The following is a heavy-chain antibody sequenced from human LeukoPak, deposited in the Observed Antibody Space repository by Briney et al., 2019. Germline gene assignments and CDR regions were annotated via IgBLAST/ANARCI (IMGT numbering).Heavy chain of an antibody. V-gene: IGHV4-59*01. J-gene: IGHJ5*02. CDR2: IYYSGST. D-gene: IGHD3-3*01. CDR3: ARSYDFWSGNWFDP. CDR1: GGSISSYY. Sequence: PSETLSLTCTASGGSISSYYWSWIRQPPGKGLEWIGYIYYSGSTNYNPSLKSRVTISVDTSKNQFSLKLSSVTAADTAVYYCARSYDFWSGNWFDPWGQGTLVTVSS.